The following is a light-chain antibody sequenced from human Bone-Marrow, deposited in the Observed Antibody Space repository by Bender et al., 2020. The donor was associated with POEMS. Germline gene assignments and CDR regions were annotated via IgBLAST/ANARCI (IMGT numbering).Light chain of an antibody. CDR2: EVS. J-gene: IGLJ1*01. CDR1: SSDVGTYNL. CDR3: SSYAGSNNFV. Sequence: QSALTQPASVSGSPGQSITISCTGTSSDVGTYNLVSWFQQHPGKAPKLIIYEVSKRPSGVSNRFSGSKSGNTASLTISGLQAEDEADYYCSSYAGSNNFVFGTGTKVTVL. V-gene: IGLV2-23*02.